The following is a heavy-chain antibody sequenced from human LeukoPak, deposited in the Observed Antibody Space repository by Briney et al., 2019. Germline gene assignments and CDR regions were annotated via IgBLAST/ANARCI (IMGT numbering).Heavy chain of an antibody. CDR1: GLTVSSNY. CDR3: ARTDSGYDLYYYYYMDV. D-gene: IGHD5-12*01. J-gene: IGHJ6*03. V-gene: IGHV3-53*01. CDR2: IYSGGST. Sequence: GGSLRLSCAASGLTVSSNYMSWLRQAPGKGLEWVSVIYSGGSTYYADSVKGRFTISRDNSKNTLYLQMNSLRAEDTAVYYCARTDSGYDLYYYYYMDVWGKGTTVTVSS.